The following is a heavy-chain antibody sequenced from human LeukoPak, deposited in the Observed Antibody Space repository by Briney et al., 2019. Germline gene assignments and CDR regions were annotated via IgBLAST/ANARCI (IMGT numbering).Heavy chain of an antibody. CDR2: MYAGGTT. CDR1: GVIVSRNF. D-gene: IGHD6-19*01. J-gene: IGHJ5*02. V-gene: IGHV3-53*01. Sequence: GGSLRLSCAAYGVIVSRNFMSWVRQEPGKGLQWVAIMYAGGTTDYSDSVRGRFHISRDSSNNTLSLQINSLRAEDTAVYYCARGSGSGWPLDRWGQGALVTVSS. CDR3: ARGSGSGWPLDR.